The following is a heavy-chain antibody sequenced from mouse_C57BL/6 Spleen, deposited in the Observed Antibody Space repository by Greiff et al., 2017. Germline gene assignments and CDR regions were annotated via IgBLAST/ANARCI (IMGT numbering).Heavy chain of an antibody. CDR2: LNPSSGYT. CDR3: ASYGSILYAMDY. V-gene: IGHV1-4*01. J-gene: IGHJ4*01. CDR1: GYTFTSYT. Sequence: VQLQQSGAELARPGASVKMSCKASGYTFTSYTMNWVKQRPGQGLEWIVYLNPSSGYTKYNQKFQDKATLTAAKSTSNAYMQLSSLTFKHPAVYYCASYGSILYAMDYWGQGTSVTVSS. D-gene: IGHD1-1*01.